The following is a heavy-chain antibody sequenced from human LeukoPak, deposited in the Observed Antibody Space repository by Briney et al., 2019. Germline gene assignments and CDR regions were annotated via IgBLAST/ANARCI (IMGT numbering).Heavy chain of an antibody. CDR3: ARDRRAYCSSTSCYGVFDY. V-gene: IGHV1-69*05. CDR1: GGTFSSYA. Sequence: SVKVSCKASGGTFSSYAISWVRQAPGQGLEWMGGIIPIFGTANYAQKLQGRVTMTTDTSTSTAYMELRSLRSDDTAVYYCARDRRAYCSSTSCYGVFDYWGQGTLVTVSS. J-gene: IGHJ4*02. D-gene: IGHD2-2*01. CDR2: IIPIFGTA.